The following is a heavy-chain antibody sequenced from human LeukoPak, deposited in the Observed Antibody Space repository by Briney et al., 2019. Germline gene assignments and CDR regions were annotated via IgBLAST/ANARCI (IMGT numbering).Heavy chain of an antibody. CDR1: GFTFSSNW. CDR3: ARDCGSFSCSLNAFDM. Sequence: GGSLRLSCAASGFTFSSNWMTWVRQAPGKGLEWVANINQDGDKTFYIDSLKGRFTISRDNAKKSHYLQLNSLRDEDTAIYYCARDCGSFSCSLNAFDMWGQGTMVTVSS. V-gene: IGHV3-7*01. D-gene: IGHD2-15*01. CDR2: INQDGDKT. J-gene: IGHJ3*02.